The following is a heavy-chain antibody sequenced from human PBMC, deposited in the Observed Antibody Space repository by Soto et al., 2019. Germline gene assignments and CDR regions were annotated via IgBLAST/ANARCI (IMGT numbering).Heavy chain of an antibody. V-gene: IGHV4-4*02. CDR2: IYHSGST. D-gene: IGHD2-2*01. J-gene: IGHJ4*02. CDR3: ASRICSSTSCYFDY. CDR1: GGSISSSNW. Sequence: SETLSLTCAVSGGSISSSNWWSWVRQPPGKGLEWIGEIYHSGSTNYNPSLKSRVTISVDKSKNQFSLKLSSVTAADTAVYYCASRICSSTSCYFDYWGQGTLVTVSS.